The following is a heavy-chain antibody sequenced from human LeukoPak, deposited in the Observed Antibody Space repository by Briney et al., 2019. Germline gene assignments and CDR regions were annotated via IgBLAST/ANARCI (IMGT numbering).Heavy chain of an antibody. CDR2: ITTSDGNT. Sequence: GGSLRLSCAASGFTFSSYTMSWVRQAPGKGLEWVSTITTSDGNTYYADSVKGRFTVSRDNSKNTLFLQMNSLRAEDTAVYYCARGTDNWFDPWGQGTLVTVSS. CDR3: ARGTDNWFDP. D-gene: IGHD1-1*01. J-gene: IGHJ5*02. V-gene: IGHV3-23*01. CDR1: GFTFSSYT.